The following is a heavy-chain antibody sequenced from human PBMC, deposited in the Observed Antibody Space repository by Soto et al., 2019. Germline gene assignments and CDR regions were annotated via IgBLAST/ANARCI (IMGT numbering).Heavy chain of an antibody. D-gene: IGHD3-10*01. CDR2: INHSGST. J-gene: IGHJ6*02. CDR1: GGSFSGYY. CDR3: ARKGMLRLLWFGDPTQYGMDV. Sequence: SETLSLTCAVYGGSFSGYYWSWIRQPPGKGLEWIGEINHSGSTNYNPSLKSRVTISVDTSKNQFSLKLSSVTAADTAVYYCARKGMLRLLWFGDPTQYGMDVWGQGTTVTVSS. V-gene: IGHV4-34*01.